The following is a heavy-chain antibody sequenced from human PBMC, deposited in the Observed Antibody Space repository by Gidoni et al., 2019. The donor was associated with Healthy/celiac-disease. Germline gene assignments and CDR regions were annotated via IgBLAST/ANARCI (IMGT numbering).Heavy chain of an antibody. V-gene: IGHV1-69*01. CDR3: AREGSYYEGGYFDY. J-gene: IGHJ4*02. CDR2: SIPNFGTA. Sequence: QVQLVQSGAAVKKPGSSVTVSCKASGGTFSSCANSWVRRAPGQGLEWMGGSIPNFGTANYAQKFQGRVTITADESTSTAYMELSSLRSEDTAVYYCAREGSYYEGGYFDYWGQGTLVTVSS. D-gene: IGHD1-26*01. CDR1: GGTFSSCA.